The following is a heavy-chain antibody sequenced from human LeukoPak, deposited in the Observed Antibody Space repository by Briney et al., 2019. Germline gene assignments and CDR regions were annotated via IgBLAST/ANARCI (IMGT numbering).Heavy chain of an antibody. J-gene: IGHJ4*02. V-gene: IGHV3-49*04. CDR1: GFTFGDYA. CDR3: TAVGCDILTGYFDY. CDR2: IRSKAYGGTT. D-gene: IGHD3-9*01. Sequence: PGRSLRLSCTASGFTFGDYAMSWVRQAPGKGLEWVGFIRSKAYGGTTEYAASVKGRFTISRDDSKSIAYLQMNSLKTEDTAVYYCTAVGCDILTGYFDYWGQGTLVTVSS.